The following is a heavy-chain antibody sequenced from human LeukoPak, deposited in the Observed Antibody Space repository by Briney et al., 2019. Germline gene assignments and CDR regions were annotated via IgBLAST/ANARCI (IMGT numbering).Heavy chain of an antibody. D-gene: IGHD1-26*01. Sequence: CASVKVSCKASGYTLSSYGINWVRQAPGQGLEWMAWISAYNGHTSYAQKLQGRVTMTTDTSTSTAYMELRSLRSDDTAVYYCARVRVGATSYYFDYWGQGTLVTVSS. CDR1: GYTLSSYG. J-gene: IGHJ4*02. CDR2: ISAYNGHT. V-gene: IGHV1-18*01. CDR3: ARVRVGATSYYFDY.